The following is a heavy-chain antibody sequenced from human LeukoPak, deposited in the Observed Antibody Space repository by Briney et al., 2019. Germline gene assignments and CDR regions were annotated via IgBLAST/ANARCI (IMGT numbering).Heavy chain of an antibody. D-gene: IGHD3-3*01. Sequence: GGSLRLSYEGSGFTFINYGMTWVRQAPGKGLEWISAISGSTGSLYYADSVKGRFTVSRDNSKNSLYLQMDNLRVEDTAVYYCARGYDFWSGYSFDYWGQGALVTVSS. V-gene: IGHV3-23*01. J-gene: IGHJ4*02. CDR2: ISGSTGSL. CDR3: ARGYDFWSGYSFDY. CDR1: GFTFINYG.